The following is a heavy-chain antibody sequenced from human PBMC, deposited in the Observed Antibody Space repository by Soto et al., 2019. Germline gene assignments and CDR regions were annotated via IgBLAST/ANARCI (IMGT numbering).Heavy chain of an antibody. Sequence: GASVKVSCKASGYTFPSYAMHWLRQAPGQRLEWMGWINAGNGNTKYSQKFQGRVTITRDTSASTAYMELSSLRSEDTAVYYCARSPYKYSSSWYDYWGQGTLVTVSS. CDR2: INAGNGNT. J-gene: IGHJ4*02. V-gene: IGHV1-3*01. D-gene: IGHD6-13*01. CDR3: ARSPYKYSSSWYDY. CDR1: GYTFPSYA.